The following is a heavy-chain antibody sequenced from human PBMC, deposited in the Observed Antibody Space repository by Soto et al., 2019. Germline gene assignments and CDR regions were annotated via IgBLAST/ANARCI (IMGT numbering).Heavy chain of an antibody. V-gene: IGHV1-3*01. D-gene: IGHD2-15*01. CDR3: AREQVAGDAFDI. Sequence: ASVKVSCKASGYTFTNYAMHWVRQAPGQRLKWMGWINAGNGNTKYSQKFQGRVTITRDTSASTAYMELSSLRSEDTAVYYCAREQVAGDAFDIWGQGTMVTVSS. CDR2: INAGNGNT. CDR1: GYTFTNYA. J-gene: IGHJ3*02.